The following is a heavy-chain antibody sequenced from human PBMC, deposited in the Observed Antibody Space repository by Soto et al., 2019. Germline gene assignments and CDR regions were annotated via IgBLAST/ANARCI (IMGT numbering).Heavy chain of an antibody. D-gene: IGHD6-19*01. J-gene: IGHJ4*02. Sequence: GGSLRLSCAASGFNFSSYAMSWVRQAPGKGLEWVSSITGSGGSTYYADSVKGRFTISRDNSKNTLYLQMNILRVEDTAIYSCAKLRSGIAMAGTNYWGQGTLVTVSS. CDR1: GFNFSSYA. CDR2: ITGSGGST. CDR3: AKLRSGIAMAGTNY. V-gene: IGHV3-23*01.